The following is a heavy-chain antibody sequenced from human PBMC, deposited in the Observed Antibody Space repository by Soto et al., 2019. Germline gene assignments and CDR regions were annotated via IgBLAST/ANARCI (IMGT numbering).Heavy chain of an antibody. Sequence: QLQLQESGPGLVKPSETLSLTCTVSGGSISSSSYYWGWIRQPPGKGLEWIGSIYYSGSTYYNPSLKSRVTISVDTSKNQFSLKLSSVTAADTAVYYCARHANSSSWYNQPDYWGQGTLVTVSS. CDR1: GGSISSSSYY. D-gene: IGHD6-13*01. CDR3: ARHANSSSWYNQPDY. J-gene: IGHJ4*02. V-gene: IGHV4-39*01. CDR2: IYYSGST.